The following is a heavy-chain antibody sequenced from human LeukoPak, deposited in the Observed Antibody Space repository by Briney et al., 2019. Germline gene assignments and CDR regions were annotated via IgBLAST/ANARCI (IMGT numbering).Heavy chain of an antibody. V-gene: IGHV3-7*01. J-gene: IGHJ2*01. CDR1: GFSISNYW. CDR3: ARGYWNFGL. Sequence: PGGSLRLSCVASGFSISNYWMTWVRQVPGKGLEWVANIRQDGSEKNYVDSVKGRFSSSRDNAKNSLYLQMNRLRVEDTAVYYCARGYWNFGLWGRGTQVTVSS. CDR2: IRQDGSEK.